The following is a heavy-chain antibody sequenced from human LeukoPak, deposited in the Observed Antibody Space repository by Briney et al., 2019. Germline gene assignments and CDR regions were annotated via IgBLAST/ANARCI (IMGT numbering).Heavy chain of an antibody. D-gene: IGHD5-12*01. CDR3: AREEVAGTPTIYYYYGMDV. V-gene: IGHV1-69*13. J-gene: IGHJ6*02. CDR2: IIPIFGTA. CDR1: GGTFSSYA. Sequence: SVKVSCKASGGTFSSYAISWVRQAPGQGLEWMGGIIPIFGTANYAQKFQGRVTITADEPTSTAYMELSSLRSEDTAVYYCAREEVAGTPTIYYYYGMDVWGQGTTVTVSS.